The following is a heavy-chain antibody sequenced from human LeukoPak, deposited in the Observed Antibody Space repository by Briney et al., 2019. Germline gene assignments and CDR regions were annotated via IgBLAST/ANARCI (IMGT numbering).Heavy chain of an antibody. D-gene: IGHD2-15*01. V-gene: IGHV5-51*01. CDR1: GYSFTSYW. J-gene: IGHJ4*02. Sequence: GESLKISCKGSGYSFTSYWIGWVRQMPGKGLEWMGIIYPGDSDTRYSPSFQGQVTISADKSIGTAYLQWSSLKASDTAMYYCAGAIYCSGGSCYSFDYWGQGTLVTVSS. CDR2: IYPGDSDT. CDR3: AGAIYCSGGSCYSFDY.